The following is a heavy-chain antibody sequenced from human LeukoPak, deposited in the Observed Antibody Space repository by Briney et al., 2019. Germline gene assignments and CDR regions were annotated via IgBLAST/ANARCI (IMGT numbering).Heavy chain of an antibody. D-gene: IGHD3-22*01. J-gene: IGHJ4*02. CDR1: GFTFSSYS. Sequence: GGSLRLSCAASGFTFSSYSMNWVRQAPGKGLEWVAFTRYDGSNQYYADSVKGRFTISRDNSKNTLYLQMNSLRAEDTAVYYCARDRTYYYDSSDPLAYWGQGTLVTVSS. CDR3: ARDRTYYYDSSDPLAY. V-gene: IGHV3-30*02. CDR2: TRYDGSNQ.